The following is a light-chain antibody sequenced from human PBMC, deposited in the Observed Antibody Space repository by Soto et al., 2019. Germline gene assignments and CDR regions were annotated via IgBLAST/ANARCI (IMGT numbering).Light chain of an antibody. Sequence: QSALTQPASVSGSPGQSITISCTGTSSDVGGYNYVSWYQQHPGKPPKLMIYEVSKRPSGVPDRFSGSKSGNTASLTVSGLQAEDEADYYCNSYAGSNNWVFGGGTKVTVL. CDR3: NSYAGSNNWV. CDR2: EVS. V-gene: IGLV2-8*01. J-gene: IGLJ3*02. CDR1: SSDVGGYNY.